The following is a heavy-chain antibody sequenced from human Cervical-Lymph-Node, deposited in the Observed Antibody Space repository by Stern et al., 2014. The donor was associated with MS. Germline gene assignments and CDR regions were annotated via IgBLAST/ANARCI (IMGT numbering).Heavy chain of an antibody. CDR1: GYTLTNYY. V-gene: IGHV1-46*01. D-gene: IGHD3-16*01. J-gene: IGHJ4*02. CDR2: VNPTGDST. CDR3: ASGRLGY. Sequence: VQLVQSGAEVKKPGASVNVSCKAPGYTLTNYYIHWMRQAPGQGLEWMGMVNPTGDSTTYAQKFQGRVTMTRDTSTSTVYMELSRLTSGDTALYYCASGRLGYWGQGTLVTVSS.